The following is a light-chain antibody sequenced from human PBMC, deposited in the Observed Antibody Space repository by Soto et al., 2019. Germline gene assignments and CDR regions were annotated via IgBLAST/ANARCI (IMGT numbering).Light chain of an antibody. CDR1: KLGDKY. CDR3: QAWDSSTHV. Sequence: SYELTQPPSVSVSPGQTASITCSGDKLGDKYACWYQQKPGQSPVLVIYQDSKRPSGIPERFSGSNSGNTATLTISGTQAMDEADYYSQAWDSSTHVFGTGTKLTVL. V-gene: IGLV3-1*01. CDR2: QDS. J-gene: IGLJ1*01.